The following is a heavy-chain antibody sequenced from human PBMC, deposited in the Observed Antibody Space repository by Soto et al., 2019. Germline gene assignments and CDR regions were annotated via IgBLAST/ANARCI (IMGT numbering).Heavy chain of an antibody. D-gene: IGHD5-12*01. CDR2: IIPIFGTA. CDR3: ARGNHRWLQLWYFDL. V-gene: IGHV1-69*12. Sequence: QVQLVQSGAEVKKPGSSVTVSCKASGGTFSSYTISWVRQAPGQGLEWMGGIIPIFGTANYAQKFQGRGTITADESTSTAYMELRRLRSEDTAVYYCARGNHRWLQLWYFDLWGRGTLVTVSS. CDR1: GGTFSSYT. J-gene: IGHJ2*01.